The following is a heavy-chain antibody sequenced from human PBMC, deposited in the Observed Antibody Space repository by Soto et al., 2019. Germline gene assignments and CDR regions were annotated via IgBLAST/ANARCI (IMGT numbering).Heavy chain of an antibody. Sequence: SVKVSCKASGDTDTNYVISWVRQAPGQGLEWMGGIFPKFGTTYSAQKLQDRLTITVDESTSTVYMQLSSLRLDDTAVYYCEAEMTFGKLSVVWGQGTTVTVSS. D-gene: IGHD3-16*02. CDR1: GDTDTNYV. J-gene: IGHJ6*02. CDR2: IFPKFGTT. V-gene: IGHV1-69*13. CDR3: EAEMTFGKLSVV.